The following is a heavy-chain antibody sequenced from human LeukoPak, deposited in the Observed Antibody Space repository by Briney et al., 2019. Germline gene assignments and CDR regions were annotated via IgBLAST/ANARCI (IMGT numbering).Heavy chain of an antibody. D-gene: IGHD6-19*01. CDR1: GFTLTNYD. J-gene: IGHJ4*02. V-gene: IGHV3-13*01. CDR3: ARGGIRVSGINEFDY. CDR2: ICIRGDT. Sequence: PGGSLSLSCAASGFTLTNYDMHWVRQATGKGLEWVSAICIRGDTYYSGSVKGRFTISRETAENSLYLQMNSLRAEDTAVYYCARGGIRVSGINEFDYWGQGTLVTVSS.